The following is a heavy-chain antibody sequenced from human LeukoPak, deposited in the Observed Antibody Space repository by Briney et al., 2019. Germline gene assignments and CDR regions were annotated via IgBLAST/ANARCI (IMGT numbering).Heavy chain of an antibody. J-gene: IGHJ3*02. D-gene: IGHD3-9*01. CDR1: GFTVSSNY. Sequence: GGSLRLSCAASGFTVSSNYMSWVRQAPGKGLEWVANIKEDGSAKYYVDSVKGRFTISRDYAKNSGYLQMNSLRAEDTAVYYCARAFYYDILTGYHSPGAFDIWGQGTMVTVSS. V-gene: IGHV3-7*01. CDR3: ARAFYYDILTGYHSPGAFDI. CDR2: IKEDGSAK.